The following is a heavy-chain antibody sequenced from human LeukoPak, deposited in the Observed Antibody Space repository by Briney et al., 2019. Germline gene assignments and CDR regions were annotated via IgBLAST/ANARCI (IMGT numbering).Heavy chain of an antibody. CDR1: GFTFSSYD. Sequence: GRSLRLSCAASGFTFSSYDMHWVRQAPGKGLEWVTVISYDGSNKYHGDSVKGRFTISRDNSKNTLYLKMNSLRAEDTAVYYCAKEGSNGDFDYWGQGTLVTVSS. CDR2: ISYDGSNK. D-gene: IGHD1-26*01. J-gene: IGHJ4*02. V-gene: IGHV3-30*18. CDR3: AKEGSNGDFDY.